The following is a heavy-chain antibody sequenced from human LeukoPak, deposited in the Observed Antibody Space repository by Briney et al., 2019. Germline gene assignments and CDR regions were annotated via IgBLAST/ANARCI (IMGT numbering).Heavy chain of an antibody. CDR3: ANPPIVGAADY. CDR2: MSGSGGGGNR. D-gene: IGHD1-26*01. Sequence: GGSLRLSCAASGFTFSNYGISWVRQAPGKGLGWVSAMSGSGGGGNRYYADSVKGRLTISRDNSKNTLYLQMNSLRADDSAVYYCANPPIVGAADYWGQGTLVTVSS. V-gene: IGHV3-23*01. J-gene: IGHJ4*02. CDR1: GFTFSNYG.